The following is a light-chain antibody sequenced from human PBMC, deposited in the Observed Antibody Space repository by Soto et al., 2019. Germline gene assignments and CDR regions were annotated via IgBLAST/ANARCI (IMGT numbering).Light chain of an antibody. CDR3: QQYGSSGT. J-gene: IGKJ1*01. CDR2: GAS. V-gene: IGKV3-20*01. Sequence: IVWTQSPGTLSLSPGARATASCGASQSVSNNYLAWYQQTPGQAPRLLIYGASNRATGIPDRFSGSWSGTDFTLTISRLEPEDFAVYYCQQYGSSGTFGQGTKVDIK. CDR1: QSVSNNY.